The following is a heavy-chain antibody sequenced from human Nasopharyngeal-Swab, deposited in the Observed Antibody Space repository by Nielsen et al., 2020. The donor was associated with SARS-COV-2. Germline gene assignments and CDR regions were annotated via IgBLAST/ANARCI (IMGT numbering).Heavy chain of an antibody. D-gene: IGHD4/OR15-4a*01. CDR3: PYGANRYQFDY. CDR1: RGSMSNIY. Sequence: SETLSLTCTVSRGSMSNIYWSWIRKSPGKGLEWIGFIYYSGSTNYNPSLESRVTISVDTSKNQFSLKLSSVTAADTAVYYCPYGANRYQFDYWGQGTLVTVSS. V-gene: IGHV4-59*03. CDR2: IYYSGST. J-gene: IGHJ4*02.